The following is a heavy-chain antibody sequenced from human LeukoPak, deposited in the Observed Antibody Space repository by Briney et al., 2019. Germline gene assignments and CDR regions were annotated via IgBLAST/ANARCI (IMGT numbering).Heavy chain of an antibody. CDR2: IYPDDSRT. D-gene: IGHD6-13*01. CDR3: ARRAVASYYYYMDV. V-gene: IGHV5-51*01. Sequence: GESLRISCKGSGYRFTKSWIGWVRQMPGKGLEWLGIIYPDDSRTRYSPSFQGQVTISVDKSITTAYLQWTSLKASDTAMYYCARRAVASYYYYMDVRGKGTTVTVSS. CDR1: GYRFTKSW. J-gene: IGHJ6*03.